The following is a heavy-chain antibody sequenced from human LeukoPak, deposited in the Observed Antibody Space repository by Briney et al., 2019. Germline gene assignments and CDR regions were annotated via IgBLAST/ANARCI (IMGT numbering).Heavy chain of an antibody. CDR1: GYTFTSYD. J-gene: IGHJ3*02. CDR3: ARAHLDDFWSGRENYAFDI. V-gene: IGHV1-8*03. CDR2: MNPNSGNT. Sequence: GASVKVSCKASGYTFTSYDINWVRQATGQGLEWMGWMNPNSGNTGYAQKFQGRVTITRNTSISTAYMELSSLRSEDTAVYYCARAHLDDFWSGRENYAFDIWGQGTMVTVSS. D-gene: IGHD3-3*01.